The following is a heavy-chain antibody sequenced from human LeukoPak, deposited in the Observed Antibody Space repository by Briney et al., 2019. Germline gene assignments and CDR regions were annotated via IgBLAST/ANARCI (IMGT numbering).Heavy chain of an antibody. D-gene: IGHD2-21*02. CDR2: IYYSGST. V-gene: IGHV4-59*12. CDR3: ARGGGDWNILSYYYYGMDV. Sequence: SETLSLTCTVSGGSISSYYWSWIRQPPGKGLEWIGYIYYSGSTNYNPSLKSRVTISVDTSKNQFSLKLSSVTAADTAVYYCARGGGDWNILSYYYYGMDVWGQGTTVTVSS. CDR1: GGSISSYY. J-gene: IGHJ6*02.